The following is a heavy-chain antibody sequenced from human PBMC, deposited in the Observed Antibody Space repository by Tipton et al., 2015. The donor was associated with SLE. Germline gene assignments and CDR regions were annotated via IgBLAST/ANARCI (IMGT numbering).Heavy chain of an antibody. D-gene: IGHD2-21*01. CDR2: IYHSGST. J-gene: IGHJ6*02. CDR3: ARVAYCGGDCSFHGMDV. CDR1: GGSISSGGYS. V-gene: IGHV4-30-2*01. Sequence: TLSLTCAVSGGSISSGGYSWSWIRQPPGKGLEWIGYIYHSGSTYYNPSLKSRATISVDRSKNQFSLKLSSVTAADTAVYYCARVAYCGGDCSFHGMDVWGQGTTVTVSS.